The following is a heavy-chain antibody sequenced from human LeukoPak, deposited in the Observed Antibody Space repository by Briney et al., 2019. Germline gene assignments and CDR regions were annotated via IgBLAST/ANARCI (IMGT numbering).Heavy chain of an antibody. CDR3: ARRYCSTCPTGHAFDL. CDR1: GFDFSTYA. Sequence: PGGSLRLSCAASGFDFSTYAINWVRQAPGKGLEWVSYISSSGSTIYYADSVKGRFTISRDNAKNSLYLQMNSLRAEDTAVYYCARRYCSTCPTGHAFDLWGQGTMVTVSS. J-gene: IGHJ3*01. D-gene: IGHD2-2*01. V-gene: IGHV3-48*04. CDR2: ISSSGSTI.